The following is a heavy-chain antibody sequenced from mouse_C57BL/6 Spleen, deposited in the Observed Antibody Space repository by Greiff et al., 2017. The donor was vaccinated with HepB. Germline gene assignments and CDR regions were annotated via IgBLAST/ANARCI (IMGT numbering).Heavy chain of an antibody. CDR1: GYSITSGYY. D-gene: IGHD2-4*01. CDR2: ISYDGSN. CDR3: AREGRDDYPFAY. V-gene: IGHV3-6*01. J-gene: IGHJ3*01. Sequence: EVQLQQSGPGLVKPSQSLSLTCSVPGYSITSGYYWNWIRQFPGNKLEWMGYISYDGSNNYNPSLKNRISITRDTSKNQFFLKLNSVTTEDTATYYCAREGRDDYPFAYWGQGTLVTVSA.